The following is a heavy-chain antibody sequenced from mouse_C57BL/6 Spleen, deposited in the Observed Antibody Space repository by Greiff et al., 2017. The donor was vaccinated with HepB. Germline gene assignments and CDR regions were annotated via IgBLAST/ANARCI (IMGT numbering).Heavy chain of an antibody. CDR3: ARGGDGYYKGDFDY. D-gene: IGHD2-3*01. CDR1: GYAFSSYW. CDR2: IYPGDGDT. V-gene: IGHV1-80*01. Sequence: VQLQQSGAELVKPGASVKISCKASGYAFSSYWMNWVKQRPGKGLEWIGQIYPGDGDTNYNGKFKGKATLTADKSSSTAYMQLSSLTSEDSAVYFCARGGDGYYKGDFDYWGQGTTLTVSS. J-gene: IGHJ2*01.